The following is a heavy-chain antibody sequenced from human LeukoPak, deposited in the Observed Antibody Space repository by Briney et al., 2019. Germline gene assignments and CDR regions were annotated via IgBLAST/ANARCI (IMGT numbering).Heavy chain of an antibody. J-gene: IGHJ4*02. V-gene: IGHV3-7*01. CDR1: GFTFSSYW. Sequence: GGSLRLSCAASGFTFSSYWMSWVRQAPEKGLEWVANIKQDGSEKYYVDSVKGRFTISRDNAKNSLYLQMNSLRAEDTAVYYCARDGAARPPFFDYWGQGTLVTVSS. D-gene: IGHD6-6*01. CDR2: IKQDGSEK. CDR3: ARDGAARPPFFDY.